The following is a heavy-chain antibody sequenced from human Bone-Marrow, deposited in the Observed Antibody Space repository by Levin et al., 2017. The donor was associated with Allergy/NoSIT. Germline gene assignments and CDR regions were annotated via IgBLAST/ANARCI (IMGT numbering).Heavy chain of an antibody. CDR1: GGSINAGGYS. CDR2: IYYSGNA. V-gene: IGHV4-30-2*01. CDR3: ARGNCFDTTCYGGARYNWFGP. D-gene: IGHD2-2*01. J-gene: IGHJ5*02. Sequence: SETLSLTCDVFGGSINAGGYSWSWIRQPPGKGLEWIGFIYYSGNAYYNPSPSLRGRVTISLDRSKNQLSLNLASVTAADTAVYYCARGNCFDTTCYGGARYNWFGPWGQGILVTVSS.